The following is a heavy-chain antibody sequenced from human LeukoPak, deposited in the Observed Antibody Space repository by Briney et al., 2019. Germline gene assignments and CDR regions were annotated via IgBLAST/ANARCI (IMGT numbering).Heavy chain of an antibody. CDR3: ARLWGWIAVAGVVDAFDI. Sequence: GESLKISCKGSGYSFTSYWIGWVRQMPGKGLEWMGIIYPGDSDTRYSPSFQGQVTISADKSISTAYLQWSSLKASDTAMYYCARLWGWIAVAGVVDAFDIWGQGTMVTVSS. D-gene: IGHD6-19*01. CDR1: GYSFTSYW. V-gene: IGHV5-51*01. J-gene: IGHJ3*02. CDR2: IYPGDSDT.